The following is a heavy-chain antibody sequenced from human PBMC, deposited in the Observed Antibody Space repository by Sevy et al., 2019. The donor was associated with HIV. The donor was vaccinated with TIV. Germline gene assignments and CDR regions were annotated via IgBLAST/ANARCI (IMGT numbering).Heavy chain of an antibody. J-gene: IGHJ4*02. V-gene: IGHV4-61*02. Sequence: SETLSLTCKVSGGAISSGNYYWSWIRKPAGKGLEWLGRIHASGTTNYNPSLKSRLTMSVYTSTNQLTLNLSSVTAADTSFYYCATDLLRVFDYWGQGILITVSS. CDR1: GGAISSGNYY. CDR2: IHASGTT. CDR3: ATDLLRVFDY.